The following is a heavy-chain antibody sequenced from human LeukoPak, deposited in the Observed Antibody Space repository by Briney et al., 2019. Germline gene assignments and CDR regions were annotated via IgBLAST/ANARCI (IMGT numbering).Heavy chain of an antibody. CDR2: VSGSGGVT. CDR1: GFTFSNYA. D-gene: IGHD6-19*01. Sequence: GGSLRLSCAASGFTFSNYAMSWVRQAPGKGLEWVSGVSGSGGVTYHAESVKGRFTISRDNSKNTLHLQMNSLRAEDTAVYYCARASYSSGWHGDYWGQGTLVTVSS. J-gene: IGHJ4*02. CDR3: ARASYSSGWHGDY. V-gene: IGHV3-23*01.